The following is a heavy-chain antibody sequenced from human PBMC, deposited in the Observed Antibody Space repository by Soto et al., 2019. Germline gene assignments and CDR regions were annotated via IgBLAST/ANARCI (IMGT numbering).Heavy chain of an antibody. Sequence: ASVKVSCKASGGTFSSYAISWVRQAPGQGLEWMGGIIPIFGTANYAQKFQGRVTITADESTSTAYMELSSLRSEDTAVYYCARANLMTTVTNYYYYGMDVWGKGTTVTVSS. CDR3: ARANLMTTVTNYYYYGMDV. J-gene: IGHJ6*04. CDR1: GGTFSSYA. V-gene: IGHV1-69*13. D-gene: IGHD4-4*01. CDR2: IIPIFGTA.